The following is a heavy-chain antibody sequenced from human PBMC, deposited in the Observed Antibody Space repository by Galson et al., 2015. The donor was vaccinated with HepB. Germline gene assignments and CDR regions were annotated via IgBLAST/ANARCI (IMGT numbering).Heavy chain of an antibody. CDR2: VNTGNGNT. Sequence: SCKASGYSFNIYNIHWVRLAPGQRLEWMGWVNTGNGNTKYSQKFQDRITLTKDTSATTAYMELSSLESKDTAVYYCARGGQWPQYYYFDYWGRGTLVTVSS. V-gene: IGHV1-3*04. J-gene: IGHJ4*02. CDR1: GYSFNIYN. CDR3: ARGGQWPQYYYFDY. D-gene: IGHD5-24*01.